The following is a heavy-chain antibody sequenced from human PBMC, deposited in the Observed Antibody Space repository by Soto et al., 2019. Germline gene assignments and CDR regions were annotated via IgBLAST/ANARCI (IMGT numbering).Heavy chain of an antibody. J-gene: IGHJ4*02. CDR2: ISGSSSTI. Sequence: GGSLRLSCAASGFAFSSYSMNWVRQAPGKGLEWVSYISGSSSTIYYADSVKGRFTISRDNSKNSLYLQMNSLRDEDTAVYYCWGGGVTICYYWGQGTLVTVSS. D-gene: IGHD3-16*01. CDR1: GFAFSSYS. V-gene: IGHV3-48*02. CDR3: WGGGVTICYY.